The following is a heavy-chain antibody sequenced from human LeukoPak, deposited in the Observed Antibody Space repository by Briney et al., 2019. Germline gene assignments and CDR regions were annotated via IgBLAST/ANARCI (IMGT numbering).Heavy chain of an antibody. CDR2: LFYSGST. CDR1: GGSIPSYY. J-gene: IGHJ4*02. V-gene: IGHV4-59*01. D-gene: IGHD4-11*01. CDR3: ARGAYSNYLSVGY. Sequence: PSETLSLTCAISGGSIPSYYWSWIRQTPGKGLEWIGYLFYSGSTNYNPSLKGRITMSIDTSKNEFSLKLRSVTAADTAVYYCARGAYSNYLSVGYWGQGILVTVSS.